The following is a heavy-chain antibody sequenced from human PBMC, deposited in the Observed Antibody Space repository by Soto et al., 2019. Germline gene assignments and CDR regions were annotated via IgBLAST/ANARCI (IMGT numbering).Heavy chain of an antibody. J-gene: IGHJ6*02. CDR1: GFTFSSYA. CDR2: ISYDGSNK. Sequence: QVQLVESGGGVVQPGRSLRLSCAASGFTFSSYAMHWVRQAPGKGLEWVAVISYDGSNKYYADSVKGRFTISRDNSKNTLYLQMNSLRAEDTAVYYCAVATVDTAMVRDYYYGMDVWGQGTTVTVSS. CDR3: AVATVDTAMVRDYYYGMDV. D-gene: IGHD5-18*01. V-gene: IGHV3-30-3*01.